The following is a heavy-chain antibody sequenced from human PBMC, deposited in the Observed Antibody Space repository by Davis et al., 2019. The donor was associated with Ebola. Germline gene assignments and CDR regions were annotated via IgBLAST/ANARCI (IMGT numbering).Heavy chain of an antibody. J-gene: IGHJ4*02. D-gene: IGHD1-20*01. V-gene: IGHV3-23*01. CDR2: ISGSGSST. CDR3: AKSWVGASHNWDY. Sequence: GGSLRLSCAASGFTFSSYATTWVRQAPGKGLEWVSGISGSGSSTYYADSVKGRFTISRDNSKNTLYLQMNSLRVEDTAVYYCAKSWVGASHNWDYWGQGTLVTVSS. CDR1: GFTFSSYA.